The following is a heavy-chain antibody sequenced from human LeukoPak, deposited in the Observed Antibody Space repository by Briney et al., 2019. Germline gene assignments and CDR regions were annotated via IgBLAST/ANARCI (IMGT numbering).Heavy chain of an antibody. CDR3: ARFSVAAAGTGWFDP. J-gene: IGHJ5*02. D-gene: IGHD6-13*01. Sequence: PSETLSLTCTVSGDSISSYYWSWIRQPPGKGLELIGYIYYSGSTNYNPSLKSRVTISVDTSKNQLSLKLSSVTAADTAVYYCARFSVAAAGTGWFDPWGQGTLVTVSA. V-gene: IGHV4-59*01. CDR1: GDSISSYY. CDR2: IYYSGST.